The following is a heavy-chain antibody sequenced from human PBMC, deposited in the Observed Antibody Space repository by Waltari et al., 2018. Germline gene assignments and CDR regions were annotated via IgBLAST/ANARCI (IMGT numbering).Heavy chain of an antibody. CDR3: ARGSGWVFDY. CDR1: GITFSNNW. V-gene: IGHV3-7*03. Sequence: EVQLLESGGGLVQPGWYLRLSCADSGITFSNNWWDWVRQAPGKGLEWVAIIKGDGSERHYVDSVKGRFTISRDNPKNSQYLQMNSLRADDTAVYYCARGSGWVFDYWGQGTVVTVSS. CDR2: IKGDGSER. J-gene: IGHJ4*02. D-gene: IGHD6-19*01.